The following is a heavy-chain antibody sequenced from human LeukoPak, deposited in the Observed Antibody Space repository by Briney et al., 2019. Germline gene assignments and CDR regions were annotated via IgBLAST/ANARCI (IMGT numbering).Heavy chain of an antibody. CDR1: GFTFSSYE. CDR2: ISSSGSTV. CDR3: ARLVRGGYYFDY. Sequence: PGGSLRLSCAASGFTFSSYEMNWVRQAPGKGLEWVSYISSSGSTVYYADSVKGRFTISRDNAKNSLYLQMNSLRAEDTAVYYCARLVRGGYYFDYWGQGTLVTVSS. J-gene: IGHJ4*02. V-gene: IGHV3-48*03. D-gene: IGHD3-16*01.